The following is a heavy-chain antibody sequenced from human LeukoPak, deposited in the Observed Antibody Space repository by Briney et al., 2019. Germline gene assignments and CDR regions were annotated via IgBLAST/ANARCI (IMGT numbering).Heavy chain of an antibody. CDR1: GYTFTSYD. CDR3: ARDTVFDWLTPFDY. V-gene: IGHV1-8*01. J-gene: IGHJ4*02. D-gene: IGHD3-9*01. Sequence: ASVKVSCKASGYTFTSYDTNWVRQATGQGLEWMGWMNPNSGNTGYSQKFQGRVTMTRNTSINTAYMELSSLTSEDTAVYYCARDTVFDWLTPFDYWGQGTLVTVSS. CDR2: MNPNSGNT.